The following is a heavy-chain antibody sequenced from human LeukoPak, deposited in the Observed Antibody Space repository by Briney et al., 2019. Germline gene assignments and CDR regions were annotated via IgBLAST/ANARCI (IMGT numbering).Heavy chain of an antibody. CDR1: GYTFTGYY. Sequence: ASVKVSCKASGYTFTGYYMHWVRQAPGQGLEWMGWINPNSGGTNYAQKFQGWVTMTRDTSISTAYMELSRLRSEDTAVYYCATERSGGRITIFGAYYMDVWGKGTTVTVSS. D-gene: IGHD3-3*01. J-gene: IGHJ6*03. CDR2: INPNSGGT. CDR3: ATERSGGRITIFGAYYMDV. V-gene: IGHV1-2*04.